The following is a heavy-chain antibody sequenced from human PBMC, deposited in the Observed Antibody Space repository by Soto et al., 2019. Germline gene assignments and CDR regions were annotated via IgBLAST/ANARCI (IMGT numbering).Heavy chain of an antibody. CDR3: ATSMRHTLNP. J-gene: IGHJ5*02. Sequence: EVQVVESGGGLVQPGGSLRLSCAASGFTFSSHWMTWVRQVPGKGLEWVANINQDGSDQYYVASVKGRFTISRDNAKNSLCLHMNSLRVEDTAVYYCATSMRHTLNPWGQGTLVTVSS. CDR2: INQDGSDQ. CDR1: GFTFSSHW. V-gene: IGHV3-7*01. D-gene: IGHD2-8*01.